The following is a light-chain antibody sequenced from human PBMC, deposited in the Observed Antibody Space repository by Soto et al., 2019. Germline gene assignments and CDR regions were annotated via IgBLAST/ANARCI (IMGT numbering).Light chain of an antibody. J-gene: IGKJ2*01. V-gene: IGKV3-20*01. CDR3: QQYGSSPRYT. Sequence: EIVLTQSPGTLSLSPGERATLSCRASQSVSSTYLAWYQQKPGQAPRLLIYGASIRATGIPDRFSGRGSGTDFTLTISRLEPEDFAVYYCQQYGSSPRYTFGQGTKLEIK. CDR1: QSVSSTY. CDR2: GAS.